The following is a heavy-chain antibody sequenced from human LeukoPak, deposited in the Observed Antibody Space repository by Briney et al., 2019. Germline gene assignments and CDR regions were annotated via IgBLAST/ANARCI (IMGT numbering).Heavy chain of an antibody. CDR3: ARDLPYIVVVPAAEGLDL. D-gene: IGHD2-2*01. CDR1: GFTFSSYA. CDR2: ISYDGSNK. V-gene: IGHV3-30*04. J-gene: IGHJ2*01. Sequence: GRSLRLSCAASGFTFSSYAMHWVRQAPGKGLEWVAVISYDGSNKYYADSVKGRFTISRDNSKNTLYLQMNSLRAEDTAAYYCARDLPYIVVVPAAEGLDLWGRGTLVTVSS.